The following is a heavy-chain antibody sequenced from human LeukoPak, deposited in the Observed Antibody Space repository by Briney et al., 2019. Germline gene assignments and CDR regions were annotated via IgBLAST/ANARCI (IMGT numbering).Heavy chain of an antibody. V-gene: IGHV3-7*01. Sequence: GGSLRLSCAASGFTLSSYWMSWVRQAPGKGLEWVANMKEDGGEINYVDSVKGRFTISRDNAKNSLDLQMNSLRVDDTAVYYCVRDRGYSTFDYWGQGTLVIVSS. CDR1: GFTLSSYW. D-gene: IGHD4-23*01. CDR3: VRDRGYSTFDY. J-gene: IGHJ4*02. CDR2: MKEDGGEI.